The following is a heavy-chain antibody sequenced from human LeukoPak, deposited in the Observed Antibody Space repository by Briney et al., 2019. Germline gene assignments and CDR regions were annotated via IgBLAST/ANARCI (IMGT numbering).Heavy chain of an antibody. CDR1: GFTFSNYW. Sequence: PGGSLRLSCAASGFTFSNYWMSWVRQAPGKGLEWVASIHQHGNEKYFVDSVRGRFNISRDNAKNSLYLQMSSLRAEDTAVYYCATLNGPLFEYWGQGTLVTVSS. D-gene: IGHD2-8*01. CDR3: ATLNGPLFEY. V-gene: IGHV3-7*01. CDR2: IHQHGNEK. J-gene: IGHJ4*02.